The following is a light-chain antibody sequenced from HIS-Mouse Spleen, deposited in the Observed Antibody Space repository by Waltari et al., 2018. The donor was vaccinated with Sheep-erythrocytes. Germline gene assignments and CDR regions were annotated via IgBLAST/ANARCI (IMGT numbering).Light chain of an antibody. J-gene: IGLJ3*02. Sequence: QSALTQPASVSGSPGQSITISCTGTSSDVVSYNLVSWYQPHPGKAPKLMSYEGSKRPSGVSNRFSGSKSGNTASLTISGLQAEDEADYYCCSYAGSSTWVFGGGTKLTVL. CDR3: CSYAGSSTWV. CDR1: SSDVVSYNL. V-gene: IGLV2-23*01. CDR2: EGS.